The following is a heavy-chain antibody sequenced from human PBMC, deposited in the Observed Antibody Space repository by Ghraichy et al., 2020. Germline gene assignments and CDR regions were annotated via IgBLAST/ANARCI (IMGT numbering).Heavy chain of an antibody. J-gene: IGHJ4*02. CDR3: MRSTIFDY. D-gene: IGHD1-1*01. CDR2: IRNKANRDTT. V-gene: IGHV3-72*01. Sequence: GESLNISCAASGFTCSDYHMDWVRQAPGKGLEWVGRIRNKANRDTTEYAASVKGRFTISRDDSKNSLSLQMNSLKTEDTAVYYCMRSTIFDYWGRGTLVTVSS. CDR1: GFTCSDYH.